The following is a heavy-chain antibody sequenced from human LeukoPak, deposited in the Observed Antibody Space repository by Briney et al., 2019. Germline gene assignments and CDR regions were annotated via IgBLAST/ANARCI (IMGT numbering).Heavy chain of an antibody. CDR1: GFTFSSYA. D-gene: IGHD3-3*01. J-gene: IGHJ4*02. CDR2: ISGSGGST. V-gene: IGHV3-23*01. CDR3: AKDPSTHDFWSGYRPFDY. Sequence: QTGGSLRLSCAASGFTFSSYAMSWVRQAPGKGLEWVSAISGSGGSTYYADSVKGRFTISRDNSKNTLYLQMNSLRAEDTAVYYCAKDPSTHDFWSGYRPFDYWGQGTLVTVSS.